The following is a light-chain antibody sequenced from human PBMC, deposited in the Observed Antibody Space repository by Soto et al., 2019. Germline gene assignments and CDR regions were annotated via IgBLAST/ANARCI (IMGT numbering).Light chain of an antibody. CDR3: QQYGSSRT. CDR1: QSVSSY. J-gene: IGKJ1*01. V-gene: IGKV3-20*01. CDR2: GAS. Sequence: LSPGERATLACRASQSVSSYLAWYQQKPGQPPRLLIYGASSRATGIPDRFSGSGSGTDFTLTISRLEPEDFAVYYCQQYGSSRTFGQGTKVDIK.